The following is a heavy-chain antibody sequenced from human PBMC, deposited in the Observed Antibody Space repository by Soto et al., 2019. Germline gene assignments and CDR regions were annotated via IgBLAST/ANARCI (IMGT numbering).Heavy chain of an antibody. CDR1: GYTFTSYD. CDR2: MNPNSGNT. J-gene: IGHJ4*02. D-gene: IGHD2-15*01. V-gene: IGHV1-8*01. CDR3: ATSTGVVVAAWDY. Sequence: ASVKVSCKASGYTFTSYDINWVRQATGQGLEWMGWMNPNSGNTGYAQKFQGRVTMTRNTSISTAYMELSSLRSEDTAVYYCATSTGVVVAAWDYWGQGTLVTVSS.